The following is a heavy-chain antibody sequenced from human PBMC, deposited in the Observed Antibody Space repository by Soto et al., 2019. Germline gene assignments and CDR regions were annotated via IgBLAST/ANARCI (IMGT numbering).Heavy chain of an antibody. CDR3: AKSTGTTERYYYYMDV. Sequence: GGSLRLSCAASGFTFDDYAMHWVRQAPGKGLEWVSGISWNSGSIGYADSVKGRFTISRDNAKNSLYLQMNSLRAEDTALYYCAKSTGTTERYYYYMDVWGKGTTVTVSS. V-gene: IGHV3-9*01. CDR1: GFTFDDYA. CDR2: ISWNSGSI. D-gene: IGHD1-1*01. J-gene: IGHJ6*03.